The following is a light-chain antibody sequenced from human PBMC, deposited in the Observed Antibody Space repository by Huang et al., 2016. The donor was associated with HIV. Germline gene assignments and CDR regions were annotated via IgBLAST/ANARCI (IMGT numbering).Light chain of an antibody. V-gene: IGKV1-39*01. J-gene: IGKJ3*01. CDR1: QNIKKY. CDR2: GAS. CDR3: QQSYSTLLFT. Sequence: DIQMTQSPSSLSASVGVRVTITCRASQNIKKYLNWYQQKPGKAPKRLIYGASSLQSVVPSRFSGSGSGTDFTLTISSLQPEDFATYYCQQSYSTLLFTFGPGTKVDI.